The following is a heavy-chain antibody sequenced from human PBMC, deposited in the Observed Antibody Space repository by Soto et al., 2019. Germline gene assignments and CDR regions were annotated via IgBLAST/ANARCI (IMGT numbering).Heavy chain of an antibody. CDR1: GGTFSSYA. J-gene: IGHJ4*02. V-gene: IGHV3-23*04. CDR3: AKVELRGTIDY. CDR2: ISGSGGST. Sequence: VQLVQSGAEVKKPGSSVKVSCKASGGTFSSYAISWVRQAPGKGLEWVSAISGSGGSTYYADSVKGRFTISRDNSKNTLYLQMNSLRAEDTAVYYCAKVELRGTIDYWGQGTLVTVSS. D-gene: IGHD2-15*01.